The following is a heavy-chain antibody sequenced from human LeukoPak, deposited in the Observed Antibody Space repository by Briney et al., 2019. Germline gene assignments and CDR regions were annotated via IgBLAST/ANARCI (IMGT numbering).Heavy chain of an antibody. CDR2: ISWNSGSI. J-gene: IGHJ4*02. D-gene: IGHD3-22*01. V-gene: IGHV3-9*01. Sequence: PGGSLRLSCAASGFTFSSYEMNWVRQAPGKGLEWVSGISWNSGSIGYADSVKGRFTISRDNAKNSLYLQMNSLRAEDTALYYCAKGTNYDSSGYPDYWGQGTLVTVSS. CDR3: AKGTNYDSSGYPDY. CDR1: GFTFSSYE.